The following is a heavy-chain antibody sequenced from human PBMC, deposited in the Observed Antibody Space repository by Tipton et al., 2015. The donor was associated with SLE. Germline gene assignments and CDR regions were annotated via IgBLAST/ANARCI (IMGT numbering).Heavy chain of an antibody. V-gene: IGHV3-21*03. CDR1: GFTVSSNY. CDR3: GGDY. Sequence: GSLRLSCAASGFTVSSNYMSWVRQAPGKGLEWVSSISSGGRYTYYADSVKGRFTISRDNANNSLYLQMDNLRVEDTAVYYCGGDYWGQGTLVTVSS. J-gene: IGHJ4*02. CDR2: ISSGGRYT.